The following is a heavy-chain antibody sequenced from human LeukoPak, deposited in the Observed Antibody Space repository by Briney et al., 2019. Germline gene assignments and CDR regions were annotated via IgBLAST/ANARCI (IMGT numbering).Heavy chain of an antibody. J-gene: IGHJ5*02. D-gene: IGHD2-15*01. Sequence: GRSLSLSRAASRFTLSSLAMSCVPQAPGQELEWVSAISGSGGSTYYADSVKGRFTISRDNSKNTLYLQMNSLRAEDTAVYYCAKDRMGVVAATFWFDPWGQGTLVTVSS. CDR1: RFTLSSLA. V-gene: IGHV3-23*01. CDR3: AKDRMGVVAATFWFDP. CDR2: ISGSGGST.